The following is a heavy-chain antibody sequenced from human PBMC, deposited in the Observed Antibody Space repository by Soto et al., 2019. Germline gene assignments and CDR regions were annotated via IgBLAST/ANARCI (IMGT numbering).Heavy chain of an antibody. V-gene: IGHV2-5*02. CDR2: IYWDDVQ. Sequence: QITLKESGPTLVKPTQTLTLTCTISGFSPSTSGVGVGWIRQPPGKSLEWLALIYWDDVQRYSPSLETRLTITKDHSRSQVVLTMTNMDPVDTATYYCAHSPCSGGTCYLFDYWGQGTLVTVSS. CDR1: GFSPSTSGVG. CDR3: AHSPCSGGTCYLFDY. D-gene: IGHD2-15*01. J-gene: IGHJ4*02.